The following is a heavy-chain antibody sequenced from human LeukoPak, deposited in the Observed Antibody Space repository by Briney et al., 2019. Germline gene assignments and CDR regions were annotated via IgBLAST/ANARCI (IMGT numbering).Heavy chain of an antibody. D-gene: IGHD6-13*01. CDR2: ISDDASHK. J-gene: IGHJ4*02. CDR3: ARNREGYSKLD. V-gene: IGHV3-30*03. Sequence: GRSLRLSCVGSGLSFSNYGMHWVRQAPGKGLEWVAVISDDASHKYYADSVKGRFTISRDNSKNTLYLQMDSLRLEDTAVFYCARNREGYSKLDWGQGTLVTVSS. CDR1: GLSFSNYG.